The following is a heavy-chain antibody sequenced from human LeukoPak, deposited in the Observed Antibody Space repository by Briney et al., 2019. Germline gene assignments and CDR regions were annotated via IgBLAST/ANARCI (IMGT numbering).Heavy chain of an antibody. J-gene: IGHJ4*02. CDR2: IQYDGSNE. Sequence: GGSLRLSCAASRFTFSSYGMHWVRQAPGKGLEWVAYIQYDGSNEQYADSVKGRFSISRDSSKNILYLQLNNLRAEDTAVYYCAKTRGSGPFDYWGQGTLVTVSS. CDR3: AKTRGSGPFDY. V-gene: IGHV3-30*02. CDR1: RFTFSSYG. D-gene: IGHD3-10*01.